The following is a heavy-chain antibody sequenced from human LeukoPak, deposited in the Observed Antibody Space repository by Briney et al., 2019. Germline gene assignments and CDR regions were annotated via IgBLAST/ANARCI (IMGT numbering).Heavy chain of an antibody. J-gene: IGHJ6*02. CDR2: IYYSGST. Sequence: SETLSLTCTVSGGSLSSYYWSWIRQPPGKGLEWIGYIYYSGSTNYSPSLKSRVTISVDTSKNQFSLKLSSVTAADTAVYYCARQGSSWYFYYYGMDVWGQGTTVTVSS. D-gene: IGHD6-13*01. CDR1: GGSLSSYY. V-gene: IGHV4-59*08. CDR3: ARQGSSWYFYYYGMDV.